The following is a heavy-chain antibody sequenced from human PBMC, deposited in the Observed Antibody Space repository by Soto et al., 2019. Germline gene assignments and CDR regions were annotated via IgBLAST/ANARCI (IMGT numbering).Heavy chain of an antibody. CDR3: ARDTRVVAGTSMRTPVFDY. Sequence: SETLSLTCTVSGGSVSSGSYYWRWIRQPPGKGLEWIGYIYYSGSTNYNPSLKSRVTISVDTSKNQFSLKLSSVTAADTAVYYCARDTRVVAGTSMRTPVFDYWGQGTLVTVSS. J-gene: IGHJ4*02. CDR1: GGSVSSGSYY. CDR2: IYYSGST. D-gene: IGHD6-19*01. V-gene: IGHV4-61*01.